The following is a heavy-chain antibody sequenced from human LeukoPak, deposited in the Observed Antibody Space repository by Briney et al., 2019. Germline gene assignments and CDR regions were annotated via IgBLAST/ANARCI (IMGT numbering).Heavy chain of an antibody. CDR1: GFTFSSYA. Sequence: GGSLRLSCAASGFTFSSYAMSWVRQAPGKGLEWVSTISGSGGSTYYADSVKGRFTISRDNSKNTLYLQMNSLRAEDTAVYYCAEGTSMIAVVTDSFDYWGQGTLVTVSS. J-gene: IGHJ4*02. V-gene: IGHV3-23*01. CDR2: ISGSGGST. CDR3: AEGTSMIAVVTDSFDY. D-gene: IGHD3-22*01.